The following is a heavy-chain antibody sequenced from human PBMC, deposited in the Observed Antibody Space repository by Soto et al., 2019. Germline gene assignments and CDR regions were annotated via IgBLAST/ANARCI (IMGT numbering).Heavy chain of an antibody. Sequence: QVQLVESGGGVVQPGRSLRLSCAASGFTFSSYGMHWVRQAPGKGLEWVAVISYDGSNKYYADSVKGRFTISRDNSKNTLYLQMNSLRAEDTAVYYCAKAPYSGYEIDYWGQGPLVTVSS. CDR2: ISYDGSNK. D-gene: IGHD5-12*01. J-gene: IGHJ4*02. CDR1: GFTFSSYG. CDR3: AKAPYSGYEIDY. V-gene: IGHV3-30*18.